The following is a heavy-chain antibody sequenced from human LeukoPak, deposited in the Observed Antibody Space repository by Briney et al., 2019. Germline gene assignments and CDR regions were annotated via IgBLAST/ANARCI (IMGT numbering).Heavy chain of an antibody. D-gene: IGHD2-2*01. V-gene: IGHV3-21*01. Sequence: GGSLRLSCAASGFSFSDYAMDWVRQAPGKGLEWVSAISNNSAYIFYAESVEGRFTISRDNAKSSVSLQMNSLRDDDTAVYYCARIFRYQLVDYYALDVWGQGTTVTVSS. J-gene: IGHJ6*02. CDR2: ISNNSAYI. CDR3: ARIFRYQLVDYYALDV. CDR1: GFSFSDYA.